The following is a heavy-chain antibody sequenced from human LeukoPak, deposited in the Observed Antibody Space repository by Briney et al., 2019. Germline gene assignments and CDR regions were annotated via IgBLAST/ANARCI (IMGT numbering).Heavy chain of an antibody. CDR3: ARDRMVRGVISHDY. CDR2: IYTSGST. V-gene: IGHV4-4*07. Sequence: SETLSLTCTVSGGSISSYYWSWIRQPAGKGLEWIGRIYTSGSTNYNPSLKSRVTMSVDTSKNQFSLKLSSVTAADTAVYYCARDRMVRGVISHDYWGQGTLVTVSS. D-gene: IGHD3-10*01. J-gene: IGHJ4*02. CDR1: GGSISSYY.